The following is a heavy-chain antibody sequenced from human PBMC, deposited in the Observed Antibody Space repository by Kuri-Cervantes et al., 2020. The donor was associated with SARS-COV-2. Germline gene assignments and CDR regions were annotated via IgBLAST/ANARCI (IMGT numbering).Heavy chain of an antibody. J-gene: IGHJ4*02. V-gene: IGHV3-30-3*01. CDR3: TTALVAATFGG. CDR1: GFTFSSYA. CDR2: ISYDGSNK. Sequence: GGSLRLSCAASGFTFSSYAMHWVRQAPGKGLEWVAVISYDGSNKYYADSVKGRFTISRDNSKNTLYLQMNSLKTEDTAVYYCTTALVAATFGGWGQGTLVTVSS. D-gene: IGHD2-15*01.